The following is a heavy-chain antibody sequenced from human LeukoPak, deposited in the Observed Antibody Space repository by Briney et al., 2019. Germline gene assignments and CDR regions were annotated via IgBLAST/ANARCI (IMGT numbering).Heavy chain of an antibody. CDR3: AKQRSGGSWSDAFDI. CDR2: ISGSGGST. V-gene: IGHV3-23*01. J-gene: IGHJ3*02. CDR1: GFTFSSYA. Sequence: PGGSLRLSCATSGFTFSSYAMSWVRQAPGKGLEWVSAISGSGGSTYYADSVKGRFTISRDNSKNTLYLQMNSLRAEDTAVYYCAKQRSGGSWSDAFDIWGQGTMVTVSS. D-gene: IGHD2-15*01.